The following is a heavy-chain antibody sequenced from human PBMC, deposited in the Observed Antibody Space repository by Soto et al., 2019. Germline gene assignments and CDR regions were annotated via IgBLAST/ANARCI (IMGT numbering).Heavy chain of an antibody. CDR3: ARGYYDDSSGYYSYYFDY. CDR2: IIPIFGTA. V-gene: IGHV1-69*06. Sequence: SVKVSCKPSGGTFSSYAISWVRQAPGQGLEWMGGIIPIFGTANYAQKFQGRVTITADKSTSTAYMELSSLRSEDTAVYYCARGYYDDSSGYYSYYFDYWGQGTLVTVSS. D-gene: IGHD3-22*01. J-gene: IGHJ4*02. CDR1: GGTFSSYA.